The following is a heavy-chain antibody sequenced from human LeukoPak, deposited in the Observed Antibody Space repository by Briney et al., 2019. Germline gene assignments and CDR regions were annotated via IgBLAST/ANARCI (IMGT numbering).Heavy chain of an antibody. V-gene: IGHV4-59*11. J-gene: IGHJ4*02. CDR3: ARDRGEGIVGTFDY. Sequence: SETLSLTCTVSGDSISNHYWSWLRQPPGKGLAWIGYIFYSGNTHYNPSLKSRVTMSVDTSKNQFSLRLSSVTPADTAVYYCARDRGEGIVGTFDYWGQGTLVTVSS. D-gene: IGHD1-26*01. CDR1: GDSISNHY. CDR2: IFYSGNT.